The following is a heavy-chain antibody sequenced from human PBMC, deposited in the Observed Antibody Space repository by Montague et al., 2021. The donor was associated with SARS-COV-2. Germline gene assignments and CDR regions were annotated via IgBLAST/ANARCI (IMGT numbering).Heavy chain of an antibody. D-gene: IGHD3-10*01. Sequence: SETLSLTCTVSGGSIGSYYWSWIRQPPGKGLEWIGYIYYSGSTNYNPSLKSRVTISVDTSKNQFSLKLSSVTAADTAVYYCAREGSGRGYYYYGMDVWGQGTTVTVSS. CDR2: IYYSGST. CDR1: GGSIGSYY. CDR3: AREGSGRGYYYYGMDV. J-gene: IGHJ6*02. V-gene: IGHV4-59*01.